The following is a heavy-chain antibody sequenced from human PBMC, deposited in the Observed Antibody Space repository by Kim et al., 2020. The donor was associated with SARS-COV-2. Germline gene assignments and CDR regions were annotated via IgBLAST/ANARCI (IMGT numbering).Heavy chain of an antibody. CDR2: IYYSGST. Sequence: SETLSLTCTVSGGSVSSGSYYWSWIRQPPGKGLEWIGYIYYSGSTNYNPSLKSRVTISVDTSKNQFSLKLSSVTAADTAVYYCARYGGNSRYFDYWGQGTLVTVSS. CDR3: ARYGGNSRYFDY. D-gene: IGHD2-21*02. V-gene: IGHV4-61*01. CDR1: GGSVSSGSYY. J-gene: IGHJ4*02.